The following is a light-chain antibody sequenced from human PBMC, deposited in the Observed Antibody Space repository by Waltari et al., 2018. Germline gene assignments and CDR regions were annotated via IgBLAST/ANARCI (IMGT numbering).Light chain of an antibody. CDR3: AAWDDSLSGVV. J-gene: IGLJ2*01. Sequence: TISCSGSSSNIGSNYVYWYQQLPGTAPKLLIYRNNQRPSGVPDRFSGSKSGTSASLAISGRRSEDEADYYCAAWDDSLSGVVFGGGTKLTVL. CDR1: SSNIGSNY. CDR2: RNN. V-gene: IGLV1-47*01.